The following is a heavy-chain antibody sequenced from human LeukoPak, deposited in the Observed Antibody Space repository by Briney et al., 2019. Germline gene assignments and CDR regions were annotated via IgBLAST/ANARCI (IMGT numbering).Heavy chain of an antibody. CDR2: IYTSGST. Sequence: SETLSLTCTVSGGSISSSSYYWSWIRQPAGKGLEWIGRIYTSGSTNYNPSLKSRVTMSVDTSKNQFSLKLSSVTAADTAVYYCARVAKVGATFDYWGQGTLVTVSS. V-gene: IGHV4-61*02. J-gene: IGHJ4*02. D-gene: IGHD1-26*01. CDR3: ARVAKVGATFDY. CDR1: GGSISSSSYY.